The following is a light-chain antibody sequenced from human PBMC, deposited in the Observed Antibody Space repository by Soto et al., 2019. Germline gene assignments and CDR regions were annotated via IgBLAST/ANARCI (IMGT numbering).Light chain of an antibody. CDR3: QQHYTSPPT. J-gene: IGKJ3*01. V-gene: IGKV4-1*01. Sequence: DIVMTQSPESLSVSLGETATINCKASQSVLYTSNNKNYFAWYQQKPGQPPKLIIYWASTRASGVPDRFSGGGSGTDFPLTISSLQAEDVAVYYCQQHYTSPPTFGPGTKVDIK. CDR2: WAS. CDR1: QSVLYTSNNKNY.